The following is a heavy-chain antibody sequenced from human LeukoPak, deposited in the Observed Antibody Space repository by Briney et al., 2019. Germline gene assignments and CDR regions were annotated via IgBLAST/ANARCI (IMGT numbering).Heavy chain of an antibody. Sequence: GGSLRLSCAASGFIFSDFAMHWVRQASGKGPELVGRIRTKVDSYATTYAASVKGRFTVSRDDSKNTAYLEMNSLKSEDTAVYYCARPSSGFHFWGQGTLVTVSS. CDR3: ARPSSGFHF. CDR2: IRTKVDSYAT. V-gene: IGHV3-73*01. D-gene: IGHD3-22*01. CDR1: GFIFSDFA. J-gene: IGHJ4*02.